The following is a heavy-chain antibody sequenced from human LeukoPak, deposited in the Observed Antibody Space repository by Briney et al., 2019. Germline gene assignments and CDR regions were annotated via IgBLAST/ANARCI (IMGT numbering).Heavy chain of an antibody. CDR3: ARDFGFVVVVIRPYFDY. D-gene: IGHD3-22*01. CDR2: ISYDGSNK. Sequence: GGSLRLSCAASGFTFSSYAMHWVRQAPGKGLEWVAVISYDGSNKYYADSVKGRFTISRDNSKNTLYLQMNSLRAEDTAVYYCARDFGFVVVVIRPYFDYWGQGTLVTVSS. J-gene: IGHJ4*02. CDR1: GFTFSSYA. V-gene: IGHV3-30*04.